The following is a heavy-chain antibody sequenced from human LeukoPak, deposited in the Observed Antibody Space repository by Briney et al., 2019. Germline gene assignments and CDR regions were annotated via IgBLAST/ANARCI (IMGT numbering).Heavy chain of an antibody. Sequence: SETLSLTCAVYGGSFSGYYWSCMRQPPGKGPEWIGEINHSGSTNYNPSLKSRVTISVDTSKNQFSLKLSSVTAADTAVYYCARGSSSWPYWGQGTLVTVSS. V-gene: IGHV4-34*01. CDR3: ARGSSSWPY. J-gene: IGHJ4*02. CDR2: INHSGST. CDR1: GGSFSGYY. D-gene: IGHD6-13*01.